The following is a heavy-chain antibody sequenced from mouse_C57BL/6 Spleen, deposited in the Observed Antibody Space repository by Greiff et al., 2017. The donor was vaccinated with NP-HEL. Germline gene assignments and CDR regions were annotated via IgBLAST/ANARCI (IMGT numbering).Heavy chain of an antibody. V-gene: IGHV2-2*01. D-gene: IGHD1-1*01. CDR1: GFSLTSYG. CDR2: IWSGGST. Sequence: QVQLQQSGPGLVQPSQSLSITCTVSGFSLTSYGVHWVRQSPGKGLEWLGVIWSGGSTDYNAAFISRLSISKDNSKSQVFFKMNSLQADDTAIYYCARRTDGSRGGFAYWGQGTLVTVSA. CDR3: ARRTDGSRGGFAY. J-gene: IGHJ3*01.